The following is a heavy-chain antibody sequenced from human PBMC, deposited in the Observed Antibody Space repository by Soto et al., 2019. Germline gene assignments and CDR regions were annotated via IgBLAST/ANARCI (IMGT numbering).Heavy chain of an antibody. J-gene: IGHJ4*02. Sequence: ASVKVSCKVSGYTLTELSMHWVRQAPGKGLEWMGGFDPEDGETIYAQKFQGRVTMTEDTSTDTAYMELSSLRSEDTAVYYCATNGHRPYYYDSSGRNYFDYWGQGTLVTVSS. D-gene: IGHD3-22*01. CDR3: ATNGHRPYYYDSSGRNYFDY. V-gene: IGHV1-24*01. CDR2: FDPEDGET. CDR1: GYTLTELS.